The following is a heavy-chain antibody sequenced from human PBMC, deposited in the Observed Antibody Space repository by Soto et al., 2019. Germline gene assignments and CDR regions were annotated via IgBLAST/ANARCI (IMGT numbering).Heavy chain of an antibody. Sequence: VKVSCKASGYTFTSYGISWVRQAPGQGLEWIGWINPNSGVANYAQKFHDWVTITRDTSITTAYMELSGLKSDDTAVYFCAKDDAGHPDFWGQGTLVTVSS. J-gene: IGHJ4*02. CDR3: AKDDAGHPDF. V-gene: IGHV1-2*04. CDR2: INPNSGVA. D-gene: IGHD6-13*01. CDR1: GYTFTSYG.